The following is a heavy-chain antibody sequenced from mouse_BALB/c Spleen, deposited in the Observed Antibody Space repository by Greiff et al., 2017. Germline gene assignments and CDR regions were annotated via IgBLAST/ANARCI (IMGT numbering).Heavy chain of an antibody. CDR2: INSNGGST. V-gene: IGHV5-6-3*01. Sequence: EVKLVESGGGLVQPGGSLKLSCAASGFTFSSYGMSWVRQTPDKRLELVATINSNGGSTYYPDSVKGRFTISRDNARNILYLQMSSLRSEDTAMYYCARGPLPYYAMDYWGQGTSVTVSS. CDR3: ARGPLPYYAMDY. D-gene: IGHD1-2*01. CDR1: GFTFSSYG. J-gene: IGHJ4*01.